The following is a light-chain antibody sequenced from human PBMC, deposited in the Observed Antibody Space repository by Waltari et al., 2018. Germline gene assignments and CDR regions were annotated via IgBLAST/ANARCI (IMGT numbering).Light chain of an antibody. CDR3: QQSYSNPVT. J-gene: IGKJ1*01. CDR2: ASS. Sequence: DIQMTQSPSSLSASVGDSVTITCRASQKIDRYLNWYQQQSGKATKLLIYASSSLQSGVPSRFGGSGSGTDFTLTISSLHPEDFATYYCQQSYSNPVTFGQGTKVDIK. CDR1: QKIDRY. V-gene: IGKV1-39*01.